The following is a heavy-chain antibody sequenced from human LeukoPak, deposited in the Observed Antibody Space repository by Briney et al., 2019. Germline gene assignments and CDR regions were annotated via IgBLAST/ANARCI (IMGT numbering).Heavy chain of an antibody. CDR1: GGTFSSYA. CDR3: AISLPRDIVVVPGPSDY. V-gene: IGHV1-69*05. J-gene: IGHJ4*02. Sequence: SVTVSCKASGGTFSSYAISWVRQAPGQGLEWMGGIIPIFGTANYAQKFQRRVTITTDESTSTAYMELSSLRSEDTAVYYCAISLPRDIVVVPGPSDYWGQGTLVTVSS. CDR2: IIPIFGTA. D-gene: IGHD2-2*01.